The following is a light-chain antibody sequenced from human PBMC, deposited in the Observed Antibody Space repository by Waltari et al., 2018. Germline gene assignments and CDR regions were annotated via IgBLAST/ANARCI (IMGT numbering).Light chain of an antibody. CDR2: EGS. CDR3: CSYATYSPVL. CDR1: SSGVGHNYF. Sequence: QSALTQPASVSGSPGQLITISCTGTSSGVGHNYFVSWYQHHPGKAPKIIIYEGSKRPSGISNRFSGFRAGNMASLTISGLQAEDEADYYCCSYATYSPVLLGGGTKLTVL. V-gene: IGLV2-23*01. J-gene: IGLJ2*01.